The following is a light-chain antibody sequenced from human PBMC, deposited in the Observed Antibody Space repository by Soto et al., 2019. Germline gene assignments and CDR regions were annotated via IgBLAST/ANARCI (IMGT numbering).Light chain of an antibody. CDR3: QQYNNWPRAT. CDR1: PSISSN. V-gene: IGKV3-15*01. Sequence: EIVMTQSPATLSVSPGERATLSCRASPSISSNLAWYQQKPGQAPMLLMVRTSSRATGFPARCSGSGSGTEFNLTISTLQYEDFVDYYCQQYNNWPRATFCEGTKVEIK. J-gene: IGKJ4*01. CDR2: RTS.